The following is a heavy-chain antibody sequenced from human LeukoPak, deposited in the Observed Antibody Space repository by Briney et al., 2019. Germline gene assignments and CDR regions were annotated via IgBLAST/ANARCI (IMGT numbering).Heavy chain of an antibody. V-gene: IGHV1-2*02. CDR1: GYTFTGYY. Sequence: ASVKVSCKASGYTFTGYYMHWVRQAPGQGLEWMGWINPNSGGTNYAQKLQGRVTMTTDTSTSTAYMELRSLRSDDTAVYYCARDPYDFWSGYSLWFDPWGQGTLVTVSS. J-gene: IGHJ5*02. CDR3: ARDPYDFWSGYSLWFDP. D-gene: IGHD3-3*01. CDR2: INPNSGGT.